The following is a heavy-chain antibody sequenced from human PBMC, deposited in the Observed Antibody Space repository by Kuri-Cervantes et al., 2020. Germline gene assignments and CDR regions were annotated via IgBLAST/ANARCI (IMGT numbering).Heavy chain of an antibody. V-gene: IGHV1-8*01. J-gene: IGHJ5*02. Sequence: ASVNVSCKASGYTFTSYDINWVRQATGQGLEWMGWMNPDSGNTGYAQKFRGRVTMTRNTSISTAYMELSSLRSEDTAVYYCARGRGGLWELRDNHLKNNWFDPWGQGTLVTVSS. D-gene: IGHD1-26*01. CDR2: MNPDSGNT. CDR1: GYTFTSYD. CDR3: ARGRGGLWELRDNHLKNNWFDP.